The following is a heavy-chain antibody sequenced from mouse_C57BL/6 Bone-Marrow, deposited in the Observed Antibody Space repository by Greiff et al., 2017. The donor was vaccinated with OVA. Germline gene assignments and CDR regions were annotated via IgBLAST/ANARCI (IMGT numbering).Heavy chain of an antibody. V-gene: IGHV7-3*01. CDR2: IRNKANGYTT. D-gene: IGHD3-3*01. J-gene: IGHJ1*03. Sequence: DVQLVESGGGLVQPGGSLSLSCAASGFTFTDYYMSWVRQPPGKALEWLGFIRNKANGYTTEYSASVKGRFTISRDTSQSILYLQMNAVRAEDSATEYCARYSPAVWWYFDVWGTGTTVTVSS. CDR1: GFTFTDYY. CDR3: ARYSPAVWWYFDV.